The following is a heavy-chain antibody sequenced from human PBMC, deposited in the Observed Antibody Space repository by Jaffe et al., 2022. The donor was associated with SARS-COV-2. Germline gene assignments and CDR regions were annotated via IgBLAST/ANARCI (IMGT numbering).Heavy chain of an antibody. J-gene: IGHJ4*02. CDR1: GFTFSSYG. CDR2: IWYDGSNK. CDR3: ARDDYFFGDSSGYGIDY. V-gene: IGHV3-33*01. Sequence: QVQLVESGGGVVQPGRSLRLSCAASGFTFSSYGMHWVRQAPGKGLEWVAVIWYDGSNKYYADSVKGRFTISRDNSKNTLYLQMNSLRAEDTAVYYCARDDYFFGDSSGYGIDYWGQGTLVTVSS. D-gene: IGHD3-22*01.